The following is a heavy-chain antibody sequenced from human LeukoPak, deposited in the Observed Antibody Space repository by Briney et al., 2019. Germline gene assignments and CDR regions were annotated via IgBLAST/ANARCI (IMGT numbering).Heavy chain of an antibody. D-gene: IGHD6-19*01. V-gene: IGHV3-7*04. CDR3: ARAWSYSTGWYNY. CDR1: GFRFSDFW. Sequence: GGSLRLSCAASGFRFSDFWMTWVRQAPGKGLEWVANIKQDGSEKYYVDSVKGRFTISRDNAKNSLYLQMNSLRVEDTAVYYCARAWSYSTGWYNYWGQGTLVTVSS. J-gene: IGHJ4*02. CDR2: IKQDGSEK.